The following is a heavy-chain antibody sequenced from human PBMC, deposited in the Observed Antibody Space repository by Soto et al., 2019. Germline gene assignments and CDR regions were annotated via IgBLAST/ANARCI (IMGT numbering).Heavy chain of an antibody. J-gene: IGHJ4*02. Sequence: QVQLVQSGAEVKKPGSSVKVSCKASGGTFSSYAISWVRQAPGQGLEWMGGIIPIFGTANYAQKFQGRFTITADKSTRTAYRELRRLRPEDTAVYYYARALNTLPPTPVNYRGQETLVTVST. V-gene: IGHV1-69*06. CDR3: ARALNTLPPTPVNY. CDR2: IIPIFGTA. D-gene: IGHD3-16*01. CDR1: GGTFSSYA.